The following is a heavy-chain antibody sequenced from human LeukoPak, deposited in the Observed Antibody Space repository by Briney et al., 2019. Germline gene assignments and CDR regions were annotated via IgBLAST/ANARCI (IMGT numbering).Heavy chain of an antibody. CDR1: GFTFSSYA. CDR2: ISYDGSNK. CDR3: ARDSSGSSFDY. J-gene: IGHJ4*02. V-gene: IGHV3-30*04. Sequence: AGGSLRLSCAASGFTFSSYAMHWVRQAPGKGLEWVAVISYDGSNKYYADSVKGRFTISRDNSKNTLYLQMNSLRAEDTAVYYCARDSSGSSFDYWGQGTLVTVSS. D-gene: IGHD6-19*01.